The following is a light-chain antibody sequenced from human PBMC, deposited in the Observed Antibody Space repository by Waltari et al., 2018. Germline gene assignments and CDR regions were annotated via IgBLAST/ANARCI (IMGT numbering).Light chain of an antibody. V-gene: IGKV1-39*01. CDR2: AAS. CDR3: QQTYSAART. J-gene: IGKJ1*01. CDR1: QFVSKY. Sequence: DIQMTQSPPSLSASVGDRVTITCRASQFVSKYLHWYEQKPGKAPRLLIYAASTLQTGVPPRFSGSGYGRDFTLTITSLQPEDIATYYCQQTYSAARTFGPGTRVEIK.